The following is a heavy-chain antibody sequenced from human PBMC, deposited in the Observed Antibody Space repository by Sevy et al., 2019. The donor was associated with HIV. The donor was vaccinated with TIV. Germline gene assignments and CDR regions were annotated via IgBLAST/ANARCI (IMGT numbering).Heavy chain of an antibody. J-gene: IGHJ6*02. V-gene: IGHV1-8*01. Sequence: ASVKVSCKASGYTFTSYDINWVRQATGQGLEWMGWMNPNSGNTGYAQKFQGRVTMTRNTSISTAYMELSSLRSEDTAVYYCASPHLPTYYDFWSGYSAPGGMDVWGQGTTVTVSS. CDR1: GYTFTSYD. D-gene: IGHD3-3*01. CDR2: MNPNSGNT. CDR3: ASPHLPTYYDFWSGYSAPGGMDV.